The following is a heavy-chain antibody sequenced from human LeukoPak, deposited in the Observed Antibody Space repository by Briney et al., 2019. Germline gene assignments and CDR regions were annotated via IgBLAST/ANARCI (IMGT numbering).Heavy chain of an antibody. D-gene: IGHD3-22*01. V-gene: IGHV3-30*02. CDR1: GFTFTNYG. J-gene: IGHJ4*02. Sequence: GGSLRLSCAASGFTFTNYGMHWVRQAPGKGLEWVAFIRYDGSNKYYADSVKGRFTISRDNSKNTLYLQMNSLRAEDTAVYYCVKDSSSWYYDSSGYYDYWGQGTLVTVSS. CDR3: VKDSSSWYYDSSGYYDY. CDR2: IRYDGSNK.